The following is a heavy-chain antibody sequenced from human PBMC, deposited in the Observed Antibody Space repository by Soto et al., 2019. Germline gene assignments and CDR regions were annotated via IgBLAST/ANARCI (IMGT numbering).Heavy chain of an antibody. Sequence: QVQLVESGGGVVQPGRSLRLSCAASRFSFSTYAMHWVRQAPGKGLEWVAAITYDATYKYYADSVKGRFTISRDNSKNTLYLQMNSLRAEDTAVYYCARRRYSDSSGYFYDSWGQGTLVTVSS. CDR3: ARRRYSDSSGYFYDS. J-gene: IGHJ4*02. D-gene: IGHD3-22*01. V-gene: IGHV3-30-3*01. CDR2: ITYDATYK. CDR1: RFSFSTYA.